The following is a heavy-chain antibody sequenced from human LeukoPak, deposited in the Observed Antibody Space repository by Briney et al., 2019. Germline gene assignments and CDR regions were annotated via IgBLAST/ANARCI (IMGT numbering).Heavy chain of an antibody. CDR3: ARDLSIAAADGHEAFDI. Sequence: PGRSLRLSCAASGFTFSSYAMHWVRQAPGKGLEWVAVISYDGSNKYYADSVKGRFTISRDNSKNTLYLQMNSLRAEDTAVYYCARDLSIAAADGHEAFDIWGQGTMVTVSS. CDR1: GFTFSSYA. J-gene: IGHJ3*02. D-gene: IGHD6-13*01. V-gene: IGHV3-30-3*01. CDR2: ISYDGSNK.